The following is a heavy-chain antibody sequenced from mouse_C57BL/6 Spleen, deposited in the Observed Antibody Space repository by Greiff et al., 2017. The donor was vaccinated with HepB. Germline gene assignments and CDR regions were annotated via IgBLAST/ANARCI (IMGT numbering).Heavy chain of an antibody. CDR1: GYTFTDYN. D-gene: IGHD1-1*01. CDR3: ARWVITTVVDWYFDV. Sequence: EVQLQQSGPELVKPGASVKMSCKASGYTFTDYNMHWVKQRHGKSLEWIGYINPNNGGTSYNQKFKGKATLTVNKSSSTAYMELRSLTSEDSAVYYCARWVITTVVDWYFDVWGTGTTVTVSS. V-gene: IGHV1-22*01. CDR2: INPNNGGT. J-gene: IGHJ1*03.